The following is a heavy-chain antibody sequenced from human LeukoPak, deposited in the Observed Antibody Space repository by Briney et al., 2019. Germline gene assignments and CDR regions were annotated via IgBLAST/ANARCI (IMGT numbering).Heavy chain of an antibody. Sequence: PGGSLRLSCAASGFTFSSYSMNWVRQAPGKGLEWVSYISSSSSTIYYADSVKGRFTISRDNAKNSLYLQLNSLRAEDTAVYYCASISAEDAFDIWGQGTMVTVSS. J-gene: IGHJ3*02. CDR1: GFTFSSYS. CDR3: ASISAEDAFDI. D-gene: IGHD3-3*02. CDR2: ISSSSSTI. V-gene: IGHV3-48*01.